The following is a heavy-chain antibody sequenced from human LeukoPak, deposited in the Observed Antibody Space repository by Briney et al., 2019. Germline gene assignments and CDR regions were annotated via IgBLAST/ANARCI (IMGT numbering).Heavy chain of an antibody. Sequence: SETLSLTCTVSGYSISTGYYWDWIRQPPGKGLEWIGTFYHGGSTYYNPSLKSRVTISVDTSKNQFSLNLTSVTAADTAVYYCARELTTVTHNWFDPWGQGTLVTVSS. CDR3: ARELTTVTHNWFDP. J-gene: IGHJ5*02. CDR2: FYHGGST. CDR1: GYSISTGYY. D-gene: IGHD4-17*01. V-gene: IGHV4-38-2*02.